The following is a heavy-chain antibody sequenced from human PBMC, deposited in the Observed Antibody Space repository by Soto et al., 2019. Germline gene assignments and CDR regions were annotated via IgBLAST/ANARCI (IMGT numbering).Heavy chain of an antibody. CDR1: GGSISSYY. D-gene: IGHD5-12*01. J-gene: IGHJ4*02. Sequence: KPSETLSLTCTVSGGSISSYYWSWIRQPPGKGLEWIGYIYYSGSTNYNPSLKSRVAISVDTSKNQFSLKLSSVTAADTAVYYCARDRLIDGYNYHDYWGQGTLVTVSS. V-gene: IGHV4-59*01. CDR2: IYYSGST. CDR3: ARDRLIDGYNYHDY.